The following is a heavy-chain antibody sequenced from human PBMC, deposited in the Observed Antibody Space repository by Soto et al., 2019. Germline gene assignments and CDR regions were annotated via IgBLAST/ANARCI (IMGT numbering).Heavy chain of an antibody. V-gene: IGHV3-23*01. Sequence: GGSLRLSCAASGFIFSDYWMSWVRQAPGKGLEWVSAISGSGGSTYYADSVKGRFTISRDNSKNTLYLQMNSLRAEDTAVYYCAKEIVVVPAAPDAFDIWGQGTMVTVSS. CDR1: GFIFSDYW. CDR3: AKEIVVVPAAPDAFDI. CDR2: ISGSGGST. J-gene: IGHJ3*02. D-gene: IGHD2-2*01.